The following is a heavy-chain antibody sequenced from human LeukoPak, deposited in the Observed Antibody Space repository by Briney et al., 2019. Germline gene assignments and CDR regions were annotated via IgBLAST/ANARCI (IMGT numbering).Heavy chain of an antibody. V-gene: IGHV3-23*01. Sequence: GGSLRLSCAASRFTFCNLAMSWVPQDPGKRLEWVSGISGSATGTYYEVSAKGRFTIYRDSSTNTLYLQMNSLRVEDTAIYYCATRREGALNQGFDIWGQGTTVTVSS. CDR2: ISGSATGT. J-gene: IGHJ3*02. CDR3: ATRREGALNQGFDI. CDR1: RFTFCNLA. D-gene: IGHD1-14*01.